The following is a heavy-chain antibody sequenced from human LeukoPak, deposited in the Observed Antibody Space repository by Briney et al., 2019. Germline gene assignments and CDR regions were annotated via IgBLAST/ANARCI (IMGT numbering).Heavy chain of an antibody. D-gene: IGHD2-15*01. Sequence: SETLSLTCAVYGGSFSGYYWSWIRQPPGKGLEWIGEINHSGSTNYNPSLKSRITISVDTSKNQFSLKLSSVTAADTAVYYCARWVVAADYYYYMDVWGKGTTVTVS. CDR3: ARWVVAADYYYYMDV. V-gene: IGHV4-34*01. CDR2: INHSGST. J-gene: IGHJ6*03. CDR1: GGSFSGYY.